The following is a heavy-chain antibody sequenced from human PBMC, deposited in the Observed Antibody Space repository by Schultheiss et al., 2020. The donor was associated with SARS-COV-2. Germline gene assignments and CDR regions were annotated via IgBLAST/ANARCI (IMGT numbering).Heavy chain of an antibody. V-gene: IGHV3-48*01. Sequence: GGSLRLSCAASGFTFSSYSMNWVRQAPGKGLEWVSYISSSGSTIYYADSVKGRFTISRDNAKNSLYLQMNSLRAEDTAVYYCASNAYYDFWSGHGDYWGQGTLVTVSS. CDR3: ASNAYYDFWSGHGDY. CDR1: GFTFSSYS. J-gene: IGHJ4*02. CDR2: ISSSGSTI. D-gene: IGHD3-3*01.